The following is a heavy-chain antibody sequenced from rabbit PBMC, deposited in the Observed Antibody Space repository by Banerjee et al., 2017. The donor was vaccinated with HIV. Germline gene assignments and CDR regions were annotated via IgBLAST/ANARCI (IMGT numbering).Heavy chain of an antibody. CDR2: IDSISSGAT. CDR1: GFSFSNNYW. D-gene: IGHD2-1*01. V-gene: IGHV1S45*01. Sequence: QEQLVESGGGLVKPGASLTLTCTASGFSFSNNYWIYWVRQAPGKGLEWIGCIDSISSGATYYASWAKGRFTISKTSSTTVTLQMTSLTAADTATYFCARGGVGGDSGATGFWGQGTLVTVS. J-gene: IGHJ3*01. CDR3: ARGGVGGDSGATGF.